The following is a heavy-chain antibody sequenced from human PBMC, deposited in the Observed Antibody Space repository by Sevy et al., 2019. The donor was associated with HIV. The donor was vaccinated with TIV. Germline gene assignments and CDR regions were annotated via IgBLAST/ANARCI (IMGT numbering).Heavy chain of an antibody. Sequence: GGSLRLSCAASGFTFSSYSMNWVRQAPGKGLEWVSSISSSSSYIYYADSVKGRFTISRDNAKNSLYLQMKSLRAEDTAVYYCARDRNQNDFWSGYYTNGGQGTLVTVSS. D-gene: IGHD3-3*01. CDR3: ARDRNQNDFWSGYYTN. V-gene: IGHV3-21*01. CDR1: GFTFSSYS. CDR2: ISSSSSYI. J-gene: IGHJ4*02.